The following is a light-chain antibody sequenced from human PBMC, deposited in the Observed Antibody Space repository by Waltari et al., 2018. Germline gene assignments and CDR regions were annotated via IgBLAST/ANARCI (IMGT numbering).Light chain of an antibody. CDR1: QGISRP. CDR2: DVS. V-gene: IGKV1-9*01. J-gene: IGKJ5*01. Sequence: DFQLTQSPSFLSASVGDRVTITCRASQGISRPLAWYQQKPGEAPKLLIYDVSTLQSGVPSRFSGSGFGTEFTLTISSLQPEDSATYYCQKLDNYPPPTFGQGTRLEI. CDR3: QKLDNYPPPT.